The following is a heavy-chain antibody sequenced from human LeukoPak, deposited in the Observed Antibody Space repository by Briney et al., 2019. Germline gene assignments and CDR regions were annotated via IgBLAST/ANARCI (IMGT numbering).Heavy chain of an antibody. CDR1: GFTFSSYS. D-gene: IGHD2-2*01. CDR3: ARDSCSSTSCYYFDY. CDR2: ISSSSSYI. J-gene: IGHJ4*02. V-gene: IGHV3-21*01. Sequence: GGSLRLSCAASGFTFSSYSMNWVRQAPGKGLEWVSSISSSSSYIYYADSVKGRFTISRDNAKNSLYLQMNSLRAEDTVVYYCARDSCSSTSCYYFDYWGQGTLVTVSS.